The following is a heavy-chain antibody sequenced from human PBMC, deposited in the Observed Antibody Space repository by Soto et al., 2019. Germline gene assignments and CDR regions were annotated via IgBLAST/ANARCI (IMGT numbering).Heavy chain of an antibody. CDR3: ATDLYYYETTGFYFFLPLDY. CDR1: GGSISSTTYY. V-gene: IGHV4-39*01. D-gene: IGHD3-22*01. Sequence: LPATLSLPCAVSGGSISSTTYYWGWIRQPPGKGLEWIGTISYSGATYYNPSLKSRVTISVDTSNNQLFLKLTSVTAADTAVYYCATDLYYYETTGFYFFLPLDYWGQGALVTVSS. CDR2: ISYSGAT. J-gene: IGHJ4*02.